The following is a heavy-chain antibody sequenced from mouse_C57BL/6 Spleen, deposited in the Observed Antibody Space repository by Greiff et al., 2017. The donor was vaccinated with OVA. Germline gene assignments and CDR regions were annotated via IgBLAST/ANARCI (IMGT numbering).Heavy chain of an antibody. CDR3: ARGGDYSNSYFDY. J-gene: IGHJ2*01. CDR1: GYSFTDYN. Sequence: EVQLQQSGPELVKPGASVKISCKASGYSFTDYNMNWVKQSNGQSLEWIGVINPNYGTTSYNQKFKGKATLTVDQSSSTAYMQLNSLTAEDSAVYCCARGGDYSNSYFDYWGQGTTLTVSS. CDR2: INPNYGTT. V-gene: IGHV1-39*01. D-gene: IGHD2-5*01.